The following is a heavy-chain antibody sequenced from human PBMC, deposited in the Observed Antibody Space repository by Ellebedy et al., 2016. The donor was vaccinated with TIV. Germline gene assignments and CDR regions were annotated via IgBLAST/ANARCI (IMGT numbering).Heavy chain of an antibody. CDR3: ARGDIVATGAQFDY. Sequence: MPSETLSLTCAVYGGSFSGYYWSWIRQPPGKGLEWIGEVNHSGSSNYNPSLKSRVTISVDTSKNQFSLKLSSVTAADTAVYYCARGDIVATGAQFDYWGQGTLVTVSS. V-gene: IGHV4-34*01. CDR2: VNHSGSS. J-gene: IGHJ4*02. CDR1: GGSFSGYY. D-gene: IGHD5-12*01.